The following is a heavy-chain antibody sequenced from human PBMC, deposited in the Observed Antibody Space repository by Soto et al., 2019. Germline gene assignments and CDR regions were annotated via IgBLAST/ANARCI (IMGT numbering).Heavy chain of an antibody. V-gene: IGHV1-18*01. CDR1: GYTFTCYG. CDR2: ISAYNGNT. Sequence: ASVKVSCKASGYTFTCYGISWVRQAPGQGLEWMGWISAYNGNTNYAQKLQGRVTMTTDTSTSTAYMELRSLRSDDTAVYYCARGWGYCSGGSCYSAFDIWGQGTMVTVSS. J-gene: IGHJ3*02. D-gene: IGHD2-15*01. CDR3: ARGWGYCSGGSCYSAFDI.